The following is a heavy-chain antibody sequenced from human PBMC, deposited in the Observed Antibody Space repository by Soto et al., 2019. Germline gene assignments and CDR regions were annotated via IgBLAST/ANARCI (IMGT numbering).Heavy chain of an antibody. CDR1: GFTFTSSA. V-gene: IGHV1-58*01. CDR3: ATAGSLNSGSYLDAFDI. J-gene: IGHJ3*02. D-gene: IGHD1-26*01. CDR2: IVVGSGNT. Sequence: GASVKVSCKASGFTFTSSAVQWVRQARGQRLEWIGWIVVGSGNTNYAQKFQERVTITRDMSTSTAYMELSSLRSEDTAVYYCATAGSLNSGSYLDAFDIWGQGTMGTVS.